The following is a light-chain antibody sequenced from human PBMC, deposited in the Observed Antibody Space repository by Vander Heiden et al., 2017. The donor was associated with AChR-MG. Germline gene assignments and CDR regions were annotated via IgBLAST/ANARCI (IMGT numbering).Light chain of an antibody. CDR1: QGVSSN. V-gene: IGKV3-15*01. CDR3: QQHNNCPWT. CDR2: GAS. Sequence: EIVLTQSPDALSASVGDSVTISCRASQGVSSNLAWYQQKPGQAPRLLIYGASSRESGIPARFSGSGSGTEFTLTISSLQSEDFAVYYCQQHNNCPWTFGQGTKVEIK. J-gene: IGKJ1*01.